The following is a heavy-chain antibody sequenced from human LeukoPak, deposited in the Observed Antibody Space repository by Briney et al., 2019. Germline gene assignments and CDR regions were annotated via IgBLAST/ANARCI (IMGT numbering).Heavy chain of an antibody. Sequence: YYWXWLRQPPGXGLEWIGYIYYSGSTNYNPSLKSRVTISVDTSKNQFSLKLSSVTAADTAVYYCAGGYSGYDFWGGQGTLVTVSS. D-gene: IGHD5-12*01. J-gene: IGHJ4*02. V-gene: IGHV4-61*06. CDR2: IYYSGST. CDR1: YY. CDR3: AGGYSGYDFW.